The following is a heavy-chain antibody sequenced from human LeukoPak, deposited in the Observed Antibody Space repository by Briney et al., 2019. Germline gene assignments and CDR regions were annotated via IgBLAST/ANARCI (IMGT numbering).Heavy chain of an antibody. Sequence: GESLKISCKGSGYSFTSYWIGWVRQMPGKGLGWMGIIYPGDSDTRYSPSFQGQVTISADKSISTAYLQWSSLKASDTAMYYCASPTYYYGSGSYKAFDIWGQGTMVTVSS. CDR2: IYPGDSDT. V-gene: IGHV5-51*01. J-gene: IGHJ3*02. CDR1: GYSFTSYW. D-gene: IGHD3-10*01. CDR3: ASPTYYYGSGSYKAFDI.